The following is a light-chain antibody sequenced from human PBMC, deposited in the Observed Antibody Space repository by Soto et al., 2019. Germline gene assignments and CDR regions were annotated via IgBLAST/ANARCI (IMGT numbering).Light chain of an antibody. V-gene: IGKV3-15*01. CDR2: GGS. CDR3: QQYNNWALYT. CDR1: QSVSSN. Sequence: EIVMTQSPATLSVSPGERATLSCRASQSVSSNLAWYQQKPGQAPRLLIYGGSTRATGIPARFSGSGSGTEFTLTISSLQPEDFAVYYCQQYNNWALYTFGQGTKLEIK. J-gene: IGKJ2*01.